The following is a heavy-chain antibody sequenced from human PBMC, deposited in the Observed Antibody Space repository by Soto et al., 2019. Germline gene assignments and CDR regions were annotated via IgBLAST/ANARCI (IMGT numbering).Heavy chain of an antibody. D-gene: IGHD2-8*01. CDR1: GFTFSSYW. CDR3: AREGCISRDYYYYYGMDV. Sequence: EVQLVESGGGLVQPGGSLRLSCAASGFTFSSYWMSWVRQAPGKGLEWVANIKQDGSEKYYVDSVKGRFTISRDNAKNSLYLQMNSLRAEDTAVYYCAREGCISRDYYYYYGMDVWGQGTTVTVSS. CDR2: IKQDGSEK. V-gene: IGHV3-7*01. J-gene: IGHJ6*02.